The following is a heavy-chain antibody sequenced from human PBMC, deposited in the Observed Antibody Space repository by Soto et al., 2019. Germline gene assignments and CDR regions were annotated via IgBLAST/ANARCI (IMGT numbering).Heavy chain of an antibody. J-gene: IGHJ6*03. CDR1: GYTFTGYA. Sequence: SCKGSGYTFTGYAMHLVRSAPEQRLEWMGWINAGNGNTKYSQKFQGRVTITRDTSASTAYMELSSLRSEDTTVYYCSRAFIVVVPAAIGFLMDVRGKGTTDTVS. V-gene: IGHV1-3*01. CDR3: SRAFIVVVPAAIGFLMDV. D-gene: IGHD2-2*01. CDR2: INAGNGNT.